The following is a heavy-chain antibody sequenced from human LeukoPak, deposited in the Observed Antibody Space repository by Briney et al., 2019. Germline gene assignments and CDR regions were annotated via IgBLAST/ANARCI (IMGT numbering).Heavy chain of an antibody. J-gene: IGHJ4*02. Sequence: GGSLRLSCAASGFTFGSYSMNWVRQAPGKGLEWVSAVSNRGGSTYYADSVKGRFTISRDNSKNTLYLQMNSLRAEDTAVYYCAKDRDPYDYGSGSYYNGVFDYWGQGTLVTVSS. CDR2: VSNRGGST. CDR1: GFTFGSYS. CDR3: AKDRDPYDYGSGSYYNGVFDY. V-gene: IGHV3-23*01. D-gene: IGHD3-10*01.